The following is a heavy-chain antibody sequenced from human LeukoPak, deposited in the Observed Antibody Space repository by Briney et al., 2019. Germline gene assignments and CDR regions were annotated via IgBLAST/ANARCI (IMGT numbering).Heavy chain of an antibody. D-gene: IGHD3-22*01. CDR1: GFTFSSYA. CDR3: ATDFYDST. J-gene: IGHJ5*02. CDR2: IRSNSDGGTI. V-gene: IGHV3-15*01. Sequence: GGSLRLSCAASGFTFSSYAMSWVRQAPGKGLEWVGRIRSNSDGGTIDYAAPVKGRFTLSRDDSKTTLYLQMNSLQTEDTAVYYCATDFYDSTWGQGTLVTVSS.